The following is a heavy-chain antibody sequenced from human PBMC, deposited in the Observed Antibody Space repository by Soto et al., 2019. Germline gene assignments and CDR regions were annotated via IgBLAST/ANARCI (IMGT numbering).Heavy chain of an antibody. V-gene: IGHV4-4*02. J-gene: IGHJ4*02. Sequence: QVQLQESGPGLVKPSGTPSLTCAVSGVSVTNVNWWSWVRQPPGKGLEWIGEAHHSGGTHYNPSLKSRVTISVDTSKAQVSLKLSSVTAADTAIYYCARNDYYSSDYWGQGTLVTVSS. CDR3: ARNDYYSSDY. CDR1: GVSVTNVNW. D-gene: IGHD4-17*01. CDR2: AHHSGGT.